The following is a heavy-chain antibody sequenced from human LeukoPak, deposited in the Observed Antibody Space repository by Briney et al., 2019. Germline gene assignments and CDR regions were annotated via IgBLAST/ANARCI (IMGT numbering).Heavy chain of an antibody. CDR3: ARGDYYDSSGYYFPDAFDI. J-gene: IGHJ3*02. CDR2: IWYDGSNK. Sequence: GGSLRLSCAASGFTFSSYGMHWVRQAPGKGLEWVAVIWYDGSNKYYVDSVQGRFTISRDNSKNTLYLQMSSLRAEDAAVYYCARGDYYDSSGYYFPDAFDIWGQGTMVTVSS. CDR1: GFTFSSYG. V-gene: IGHV3-33*01. D-gene: IGHD3-22*01.